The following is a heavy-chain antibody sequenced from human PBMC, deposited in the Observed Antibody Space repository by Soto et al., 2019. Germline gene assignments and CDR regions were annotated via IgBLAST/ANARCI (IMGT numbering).Heavy chain of an antibody. V-gene: IGHV1-69*13. CDR3: ARVHYGDYGMSDY. Sequence: SVKVSCKASGGTFSSYAISWVRQAPGQGLEWMGGIIPIFGTANYAQKFQGRVTITADESTSTAYMELSSLRSEDTAVYYCARVHYGDYGMSDYWGQGTLVTVSS. CDR2: IIPIFGTA. CDR1: GGTFSSYA. D-gene: IGHD4-17*01. J-gene: IGHJ4*02.